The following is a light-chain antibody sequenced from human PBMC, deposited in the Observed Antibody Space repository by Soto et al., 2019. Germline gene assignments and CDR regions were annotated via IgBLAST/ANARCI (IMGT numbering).Light chain of an antibody. Sequence: QSALTQPASVSGSPGQSITISCTGTSSDVGRYNFVSWYQQHPHRAPKLIIYEGSKRPSGISNRFSGSKSGNTASLTISGLQAEDEADYYCCSYARSSTLVFGGGTKLTVL. J-gene: IGLJ2*01. CDR2: EGS. CDR3: CSYARSSTLV. CDR1: SSDVGRYNF. V-gene: IGLV2-23*01.